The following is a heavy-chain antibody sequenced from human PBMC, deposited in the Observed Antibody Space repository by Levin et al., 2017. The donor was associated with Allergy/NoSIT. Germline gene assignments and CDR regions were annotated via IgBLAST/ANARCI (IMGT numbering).Heavy chain of an antibody. Sequence: GGSLRLSCAASGFTFSSYGMHWVRQAPGKGLEWVAVIWYDGSNKYYADSVKGRFTISRDNSKNTLYLQMNSLRAEDTAVYYCAREVGYYDSSGYYYFDYWGQGTLVTVSS. V-gene: IGHV3-33*01. D-gene: IGHD3-22*01. CDR2: IWYDGSNK. CDR1: GFTFSSYG. J-gene: IGHJ4*02. CDR3: AREVGYYDSSGYYYFDY.